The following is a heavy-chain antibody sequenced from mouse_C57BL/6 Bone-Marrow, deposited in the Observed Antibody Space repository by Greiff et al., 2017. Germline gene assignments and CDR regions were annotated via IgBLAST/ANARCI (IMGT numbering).Heavy chain of an antibody. CDR3: ARSRAWFAY. CDR1: GYTFTDYY. Sequence: VQLQQSGAELVRPGASVKLSCKASGYTFTDYYINWVKQRPGQGLEWIARIYPGSGNTYYNEKFKGKATLTAEKSSSTAYMQLSSLTSEDSAVXFWARSRAWFAYWGQGTLVTVSA. J-gene: IGHJ3*01. V-gene: IGHV1-76*01. CDR2: IYPGSGNT.